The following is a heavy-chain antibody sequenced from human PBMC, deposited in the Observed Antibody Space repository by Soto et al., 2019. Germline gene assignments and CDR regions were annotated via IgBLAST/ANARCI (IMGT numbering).Heavy chain of an antibody. Sequence: GESLKIPCKGPGYSFTSYRISWVRQMPGKGLEWIGRIDPSDSYTNYSPSFQGHVTISADKSISTAYLQWSSLKASDTAMYYCARRADTAMVTGYYGMDVWGQGTTVTVSS. CDR1: GYSFTSYR. CDR2: IDPSDSYT. CDR3: ARRADTAMVTGYYGMDV. D-gene: IGHD5-18*01. J-gene: IGHJ6*02. V-gene: IGHV5-10-1*01.